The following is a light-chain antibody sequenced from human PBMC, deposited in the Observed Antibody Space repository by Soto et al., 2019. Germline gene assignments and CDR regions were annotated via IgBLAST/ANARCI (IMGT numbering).Light chain of an antibody. CDR1: QSISSY. V-gene: IGKV3-11*01. Sequence: EIVLTQSPATLSLSPGERATLSCSASQSISSYLAWYQQKPGQAPRLLIYDGSNSATGIPARFSGSGSETDFTLTISSLEPEDFASYYCQQRRSWPLTFGGGTKVEIK. CDR3: QQRRSWPLT. J-gene: IGKJ4*01. CDR2: DGS.